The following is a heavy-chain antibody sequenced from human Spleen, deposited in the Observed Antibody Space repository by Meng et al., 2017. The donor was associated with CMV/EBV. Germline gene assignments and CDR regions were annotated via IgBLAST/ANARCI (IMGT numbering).Heavy chain of an antibody. CDR1: RFTFSSYA. D-gene: IGHD2-8*02. V-gene: IGHV3-23*01. CDR2: ISGSGLST. CDR3: VKVLRVLGVTLNY. Sequence: GESLKISCAASRFTFSSYAMSWVRQAPGKGLEWVSAISGSGLSTYYADSVKGRFTISRDNSKSTLYLQMNSLRAEDTAVYYCVKVLRVLGVTLNYWGQGTLVTVSS. J-gene: IGHJ4*02.